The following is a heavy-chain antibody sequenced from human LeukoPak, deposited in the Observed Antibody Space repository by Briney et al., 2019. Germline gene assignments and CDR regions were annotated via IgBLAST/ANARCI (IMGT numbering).Heavy chain of an antibody. D-gene: IGHD3-22*01. CDR2: ISGSGSYT. CDR1: GFTVSDYS. J-gene: IGHJ4*02. CDR3: AKRRYDSSGHFDS. Sequence: GGSLRLSCAASGFTVSDYSMCWVRQAPGKGLEWVSAISGSGSYTDYADSVKGRFTISKDLSKNTLYMRMSSLRAEDTAVYFCAKRRYDSSGHFDSWGQGTLVTVSS. V-gene: IGHV3-23*01.